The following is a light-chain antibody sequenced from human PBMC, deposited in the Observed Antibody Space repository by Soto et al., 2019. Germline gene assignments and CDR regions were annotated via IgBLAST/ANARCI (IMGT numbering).Light chain of an antibody. CDR1: TGAVTSGYY. CDR3: LLYYGDIWV. V-gene: IGLV7-43*01. CDR2: SRS. J-gene: IGLJ3*02. Sequence: QTVVTQEPSLTVSPGGTVTLTCASSTGAVTSGYYPNWFQQKPGQAPRALIYSRSNKHSWTPARFPGSLLGGKAALTLSGAQPEDEADYYCLLYYGDIWVFGGGTKLTVL.